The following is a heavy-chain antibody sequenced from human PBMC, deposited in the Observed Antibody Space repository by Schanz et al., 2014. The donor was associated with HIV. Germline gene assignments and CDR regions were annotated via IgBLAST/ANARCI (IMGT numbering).Heavy chain of an antibody. V-gene: IGHV3-21*01. CDR1: GFTFSNYN. CDR3: ARDVSRDSSGHYSDYYYGMDV. Sequence: EVQLLESGGGLVQPGGSLRLSCAASGFTFSNYNMNWVRQAPGKGLEWVSSISSSSSYIYYADSVKGRFTISRGNSKNTLYLQMNSLRAEDTAVYYCARDVSRDSSGHYSDYYYGMDVGGQGTTVTVSS. CDR2: ISSSSSYI. J-gene: IGHJ6*02. D-gene: IGHD3-22*01.